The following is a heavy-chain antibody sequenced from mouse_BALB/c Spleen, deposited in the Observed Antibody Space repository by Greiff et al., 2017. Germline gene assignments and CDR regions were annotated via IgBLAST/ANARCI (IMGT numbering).Heavy chain of an antibody. J-gene: IGHJ4*01. V-gene: IGHV1S81*02. D-gene: IGHD2-1*01. CDR3: ARSSGNYGNYYAMDY. CDR1: GYTFTSYW. Sequence: VKLMESGAELVKPGASVKLSCKASGYTFTSYWMHWVKQRPGQGLEWIGEINPSNGRTNYNEKFKSKATLTVDKSSSTAYMQLSSLTSEDSAVYYCARSSGNYGNYYAMDYWGQGTSVTVSS. CDR2: INPSNGRT.